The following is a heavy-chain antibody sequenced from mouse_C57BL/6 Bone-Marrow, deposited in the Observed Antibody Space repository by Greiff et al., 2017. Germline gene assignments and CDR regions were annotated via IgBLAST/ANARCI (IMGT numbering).Heavy chain of an antibody. CDR3: ARLLDYYGSSVAY. D-gene: IGHD1-1*01. J-gene: IGHJ3*01. V-gene: IGHV5-6*01. CDR2: ISSGGSYT. Sequence: EVKLVESGGDLVKPGGSLKLSCAASGFTFSSYGMSWVRQTPDKRLEWVATISSGGSYTYYPDSVKGRFTISRDNAKNTLYLQMSSLKSEDTAMYYCARLLDYYGSSVAYWGQGTLVTVSA. CDR1: GFTFSSYG.